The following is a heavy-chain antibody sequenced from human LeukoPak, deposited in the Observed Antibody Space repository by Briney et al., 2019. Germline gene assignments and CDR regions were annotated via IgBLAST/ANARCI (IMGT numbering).Heavy chain of an antibody. CDR1: GYTFTSYD. CDR2: MNPNSGNT. Sequence: ASVKVSCKASGYTFTSYDINWVRPATGQGLEWMGWMNPNSGNTGYAQKFQGRVTMTRNTSISTAYMELSSLRSEDTAVYYCATTGGYSSSWYGDYWGQGTLVTVSS. D-gene: IGHD6-13*01. V-gene: IGHV1-8*01. CDR3: ATTGGYSSSWYGDY. J-gene: IGHJ4*02.